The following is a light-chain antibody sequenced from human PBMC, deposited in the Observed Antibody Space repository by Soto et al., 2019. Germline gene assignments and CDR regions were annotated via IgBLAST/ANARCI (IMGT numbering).Light chain of an antibody. CDR1: SRDVGGYNY. CDR2: EVS. V-gene: IGLV2-14*01. J-gene: IGLJ1*01. Sequence: QSVLTQPASVSGCPGQSITISCTGTSRDVGGYNYVSWYQQHPGKAPKLMIYEVSNRPSGVSNRFSGSKSGNTASLTISGLQAEDEAEYYCSSYTNINTRACVFGTGTKVTVL. CDR3: SSYTNINTRACV.